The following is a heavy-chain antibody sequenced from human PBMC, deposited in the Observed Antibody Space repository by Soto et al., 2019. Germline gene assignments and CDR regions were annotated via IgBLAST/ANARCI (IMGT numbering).Heavy chain of an antibody. J-gene: IGHJ4*02. CDR1: GGSISSGGYY. V-gene: IGHV4-31*03. CDR3: ARVVRAAMVYSSGYYFFDY. D-gene: IGHD3-22*01. Sequence: SETLSLTCTVSGGSISSGGYYWSWIRQHPGKGLEWIGYIYYSGSTYYNPSLKSRVTISVDTSKNQFSLKLSSVTAADTAVYYCARVVRAAMVYSSGYYFFDYWGQGTLVTVSS. CDR2: IYYSGST.